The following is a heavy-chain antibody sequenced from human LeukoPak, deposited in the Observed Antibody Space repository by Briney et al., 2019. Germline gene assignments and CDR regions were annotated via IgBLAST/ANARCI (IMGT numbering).Heavy chain of an antibody. CDR2: TYYRSKWYN. J-gene: IGHJ6*03. Sequence: SQTLSLTCAISGDSVSSNSAAWNWIRQSPSRGLEWLGRTYYRSKWYNDYAVSVKSRITINPDTSKNQFSLQLNSVTPEDTAVYYCAREEAANKSYYYYYYMDVWGKGTTVTVSS. D-gene: IGHD6-13*01. V-gene: IGHV6-1*01. CDR3: AREEAANKSYYYYYYMDV. CDR1: GDSVSSNSAA.